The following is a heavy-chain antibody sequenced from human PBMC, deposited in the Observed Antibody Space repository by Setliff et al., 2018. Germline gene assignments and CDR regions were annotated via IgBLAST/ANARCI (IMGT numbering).Heavy chain of an antibody. Sequence: SETLSLTCAVYGGSFTDHFWSWVRQPPGKGLEWIGEINHSGSTNYNPSLKSRVTISVDTSKNQFSLKLSSVTATDTAVYYCARQSVRGLADNNWFDPWGQGTLVTVSS. CDR3: ARQSVRGLADNNWFDP. CDR1: GGSFTDHF. D-gene: IGHD2-15*01. V-gene: IGHV4-34*01. J-gene: IGHJ5*02. CDR2: INHSGST.